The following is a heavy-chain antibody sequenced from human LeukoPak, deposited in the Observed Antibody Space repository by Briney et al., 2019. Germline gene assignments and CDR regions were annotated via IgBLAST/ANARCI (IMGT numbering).Heavy chain of an antibody. D-gene: IGHD2-2*01. Sequence: SETLSLTCTVSGGSISSYYWSWIRQPPGKGLEWIGSIYYSGSTYYNPSLKSRVTISVDTSKNQFSLKLSSVTAADTAVYYCARLNKIVVVPAAVDYWGQGTLVTVSS. CDR2: IYYSGST. CDR1: GGSISSYY. V-gene: IGHV4-59*05. CDR3: ARLNKIVVVPAAVDY. J-gene: IGHJ4*02.